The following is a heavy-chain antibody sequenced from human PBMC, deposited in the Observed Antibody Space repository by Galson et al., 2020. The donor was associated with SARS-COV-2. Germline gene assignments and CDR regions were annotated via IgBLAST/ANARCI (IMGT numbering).Heavy chain of an antibody. CDR3: ARVRDYGDYPLDY. CDR2: ISSSSSYI. CDR1: GFTFSSYS. V-gene: IGHV3-21*01. D-gene: IGHD4-17*01. J-gene: IGHJ4*02. Sequence: KIGESLKISCAASGFTFSSYSMKWVRQAPGKGLEWVSSISSSSSYIYYADSVKGRFTISRDNAKNSLYLQMNSLRAEDTAVYYCARVRDYGDYPLDYWGQGTLVTVSS.